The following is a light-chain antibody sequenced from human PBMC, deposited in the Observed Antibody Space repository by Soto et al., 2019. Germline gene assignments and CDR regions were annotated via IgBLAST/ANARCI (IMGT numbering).Light chain of an antibody. CDR1: SSNIGAGYD. CDR3: QSYDSSLSGWV. V-gene: IGLV1-40*01. CDR2: GNS. Sequence: QSVLTQPPSVSGAPGQRVTISCTWSSSNIGAGYDVHWYQQLPGTAPKLLIYGNSNRPSGVPDRFSGSKSGTSASLAITGLQAEDVADYYCQSYDSSLSGWVFGGGTKLTVL. J-gene: IGLJ3*02.